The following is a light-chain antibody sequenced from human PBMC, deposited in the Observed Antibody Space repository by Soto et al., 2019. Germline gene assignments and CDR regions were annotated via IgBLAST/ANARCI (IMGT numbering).Light chain of an antibody. CDR3: QQYVTSAPGYT. CDR2: GAS. Sequence: EIVLTQSPGTLSLSPGEGVTRSCRASQSIRSNCLAWYQQKPGQAPRLLLYGASHRATGIPDRFSGGGSGRHCTPSISRLEPEDFGRYYCQQYVTSAPGYTFGQGTEL. J-gene: IGKJ2*01. V-gene: IGKV3-20*01. CDR1: QSIRSNC.